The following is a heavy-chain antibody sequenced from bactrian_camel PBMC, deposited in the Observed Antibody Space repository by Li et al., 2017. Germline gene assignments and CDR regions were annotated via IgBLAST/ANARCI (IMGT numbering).Heavy chain of an antibody. J-gene: IGHJ4*01. V-gene: IGHV3S55*01. CDR3: AAVSRLSFGCASWTSGDRNY. Sequence: HVQLVESGGGSVQAGGSLRLSCTASGFTFDATDSGWYRRAPGNECELVSSISTNGSTYYADIVKGRFTISQDKSRNTLYLQMNSLKPADTATYYCAAVSRLSFGCASWTSGDRNYWGQGTQVTVS. D-gene: IGHD1*01. CDR1: GFTFDATD. CDR2: ISTNGST.